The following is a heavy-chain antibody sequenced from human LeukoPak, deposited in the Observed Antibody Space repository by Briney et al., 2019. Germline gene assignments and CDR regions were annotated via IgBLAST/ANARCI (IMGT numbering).Heavy chain of an antibody. D-gene: IGHD3-22*01. CDR1: GYTFTSYG. V-gene: IGHV1-18*01. Sequence: ASVKVSCKASGYTFTSYGISWVRQAPGQGLEWMGWISAYNGNTNYAQKLQGRVTMTTDTSTSTAYMELRSLRSDDTAVYYCARDGGHDSSGSVPKYYWGQGTLVTVSS. J-gene: IGHJ4*02. CDR3: ARDGGHDSSGSVPKYY. CDR2: ISAYNGNT.